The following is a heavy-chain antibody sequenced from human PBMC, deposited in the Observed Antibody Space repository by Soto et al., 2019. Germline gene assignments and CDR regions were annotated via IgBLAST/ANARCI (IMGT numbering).Heavy chain of an antibody. CDR3: VKYSSWPPYFDY. V-gene: IGHV2-5*02. Sequence: SGPTLVNPTQTLTLTCTFSGFSLTTSGVGVGWIRQPPGKALEWLALIYWDDDNRYSPSLKSRLTITKDTSKNQVVLTMTNKDLVDTATYYCVKYSSWPPYFDYWGQGTLVTSPQ. CDR2: IYWDDDN. J-gene: IGHJ4*02. CDR1: GFSLTTSGVG. D-gene: IGHD6-13*01.